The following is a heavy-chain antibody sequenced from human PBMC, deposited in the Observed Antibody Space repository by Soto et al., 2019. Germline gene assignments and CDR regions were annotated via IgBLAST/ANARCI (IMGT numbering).Heavy chain of an antibody. Sequence: PSETLSLTCTVSGVSISSGDYYWSWIRQPPGKGLEWIGYSYYSGSTNYNPSLKSRVTISVDTSKNQFSLKLSFVTAADTAVYYCARLYSYYYVSSGPGKFDPWGQGTLVTVSS. CDR1: GVSISSGDYY. D-gene: IGHD3-22*01. CDR2: SYYSGST. CDR3: ARLYSYYYVSSGPGKFDP. J-gene: IGHJ5*02. V-gene: IGHV4-61*08.